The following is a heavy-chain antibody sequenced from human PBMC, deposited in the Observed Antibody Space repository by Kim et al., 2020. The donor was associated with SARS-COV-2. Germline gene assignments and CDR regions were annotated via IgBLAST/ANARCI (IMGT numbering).Heavy chain of an antibody. J-gene: IGHJ4*02. CDR3: ARQGGYSGYDAFDY. V-gene: IGHV4-39*01. Sequence: TPALKGRVTISVDTSKNQFSLKLSSVTAADTALYYCARQGGYSGYDAFDYWGQGTLVTVSS. D-gene: IGHD5-12*01.